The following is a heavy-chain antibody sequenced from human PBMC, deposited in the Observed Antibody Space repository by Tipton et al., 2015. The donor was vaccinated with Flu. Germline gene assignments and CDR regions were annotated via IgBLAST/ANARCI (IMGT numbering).Heavy chain of an antibody. J-gene: IGHJ4*02. D-gene: IGHD6-13*01. CDR3: ARLSSWCEASILY. CDR1: NAAFTGYY. CDR2: IDHRGST. Sequence: GLVKPSETLSLTCGVYNAAFTGYYWSWIRQPPGKGLEWIGEIDHRGSTKYNPSLESRVTISVDPSKKQLSLNLTSLTAADTGVYYCARLSSWCEASILYWSQGTQVTVSS. V-gene: IGHV4-34*01.